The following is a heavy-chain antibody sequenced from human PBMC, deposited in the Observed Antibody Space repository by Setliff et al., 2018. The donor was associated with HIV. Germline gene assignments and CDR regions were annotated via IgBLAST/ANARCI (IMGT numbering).Heavy chain of an antibody. Sequence: ASVKVSCKVSGYTLTKLSMHWVRQAPEKGLEWMGGFDPELGETFFAHNFRGRLTMTQDTSTDTAYMELTSLRSDDTAMYYCATDNREGVGTPYYFDYWGQGTQVTVS. J-gene: IGHJ4*02. D-gene: IGHD1-26*01. CDR2: FDPELGET. CDR1: GYTLTKLS. V-gene: IGHV1-24*01. CDR3: ATDNREGVGTPYYFDY.